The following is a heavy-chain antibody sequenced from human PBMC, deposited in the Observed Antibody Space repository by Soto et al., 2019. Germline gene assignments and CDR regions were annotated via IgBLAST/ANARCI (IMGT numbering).Heavy chain of an antibody. D-gene: IGHD3-9*01. CDR1: GFTFSSYA. CDR3: AKDGNPIPYLTGYYRLGWFDP. J-gene: IGHJ5*02. V-gene: IGHV3-23*04. Sequence: VQLVESGGGLVQPGGSLRLSCAASGFTFSSYAMSWVRQAPGKGLEWVSAISGSGGTTYYADSVKGRFTISRDNSKNTLYLQMNSLRAEDTAVYYCAKDGNPIPYLTGYYRLGWFDPWGQGTLVTVSS. CDR2: ISGSGGTT.